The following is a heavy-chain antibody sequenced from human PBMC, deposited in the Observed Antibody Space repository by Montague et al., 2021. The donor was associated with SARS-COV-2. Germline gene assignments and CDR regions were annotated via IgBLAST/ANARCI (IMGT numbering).Heavy chain of an antibody. V-gene: IGHV4-39*07. CDR1: GVSISRSVYY. Sequence: SETLSLTCSVSGVSISRSVYYWGWIRQTPGKGLEWIGSRYQNGATYYSPSLKRPVTILLDTSKNQFSPSLTSVTAADTAVYYCARSGVGIFDISYFDSWGQGSLVIVSS. CDR3: ARSGVGIFDISYFDS. J-gene: IGHJ4*02. D-gene: IGHD3-3*01. CDR2: RYQNGAT.